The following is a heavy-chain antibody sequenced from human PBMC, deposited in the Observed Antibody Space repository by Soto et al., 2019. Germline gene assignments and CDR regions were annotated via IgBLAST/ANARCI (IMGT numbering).Heavy chain of an antibody. CDR1: GFTFSSYE. D-gene: IGHD5-18*01. V-gene: IGHV3-48*03. J-gene: IGHJ6*02. CDR3: ASRYSYGYYGMDV. CDR2: ISSSGSTI. Sequence: PGGSLRLSCAASGFTFSSYEMNWVRQAPGKGLEWVSYISSSGSTIYYADSVKGRSTISRDNAKNSLYLQMNSLRAEDTAVYYCASRYSYGYYGMDVWGQGTTVTVSS.